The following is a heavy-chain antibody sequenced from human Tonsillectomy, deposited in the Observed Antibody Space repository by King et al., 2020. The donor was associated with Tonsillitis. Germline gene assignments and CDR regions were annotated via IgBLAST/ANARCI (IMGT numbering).Heavy chain of an antibody. J-gene: IGHJ6*02. CDR1: GGSFSGYY. CDR3: ARGVRGVIARGRYGMDV. V-gene: IGHV4-34*01. Sequence: VQLQQWGAGLLRPSETLSLTCAVYGGSFSGYYWSWIRQPPGKGLEWIGEINHSGSTNYNPSLKSRVTISVDTSKNQFSLKLSSVTAADTAVYYCARGVRGVIARGRYGMDVWGQGTTVTVSS. D-gene: IGHD3-10*01. CDR2: INHSGST.